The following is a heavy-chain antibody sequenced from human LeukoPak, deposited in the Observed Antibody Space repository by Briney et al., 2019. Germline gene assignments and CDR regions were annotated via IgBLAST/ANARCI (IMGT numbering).Heavy chain of an antibody. D-gene: IGHD3-22*01. CDR3: ASSDSSGYYFFHY. V-gene: IGHV3-30*03. CDR1: GFTFSTYV. J-gene: IGHJ4*02. CDR2: ISYDGNSK. Sequence: GRSPRLSCAGSGFTFSTYVIHWVRQTPGKGLEWAALISYDGNSKYYADSVKGRFTISRDNSKNTVYLQMDSLRAEDTAVYYCASSDSSGYYFFHYWGQGTLVTVSS.